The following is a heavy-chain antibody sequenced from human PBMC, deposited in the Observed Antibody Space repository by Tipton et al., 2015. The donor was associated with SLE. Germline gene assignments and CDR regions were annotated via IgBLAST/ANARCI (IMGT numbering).Heavy chain of an antibody. CDR2: IYHGGNT. CDR3: ARRKAVAGTDDAFDI. CDR1: GGSISGRDW. J-gene: IGHJ3*02. V-gene: IGHV4-4*02. Sequence: TLSLTCAVSGGSISGRDWWTWVRQPPGKGLEWIGQIYHGGNTNYNPSLQGRVTISVDTSMNHFSLHLTSVTAADTAVYYCARRKAVAGTDDAFDIWGQGTMVTVSS. D-gene: IGHD6-19*01.